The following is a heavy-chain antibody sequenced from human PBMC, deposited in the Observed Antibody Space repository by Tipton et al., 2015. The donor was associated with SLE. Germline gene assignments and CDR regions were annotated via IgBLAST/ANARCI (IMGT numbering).Heavy chain of an antibody. J-gene: IGHJ3*02. CDR3: ARTLDALDI. Sequence: TLSLTCTVSGVSISSASYYWNWIRQPAGKGLEWIGRAYTTGSPYYNPSLESRVAISMDTSKNQFSLKLTAVTAADTAVYYCARTLDALDIWGQGTMVTASS. CDR2: AYTTGSP. CDR1: GVSISSASYY. V-gene: IGHV4-61*02.